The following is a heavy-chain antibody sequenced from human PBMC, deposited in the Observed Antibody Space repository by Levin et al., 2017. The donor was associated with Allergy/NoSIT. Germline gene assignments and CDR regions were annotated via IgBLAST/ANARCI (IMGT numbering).Heavy chain of an antibody. D-gene: IGHD6-19*01. CDR2: ISSNGGST. V-gene: IGHV3-64D*06. Sequence: PSGGSLRLSCSASGFTFSSYAMHWVRQAPGKGLEYVSVISSNGGSTYYADSVKGRVTISRDNSKNTLYLQMSSLRAEDTALYYCVKFGVGIAVGDYFDYWGQGTQVTVSS. J-gene: IGHJ4*02. CDR3: VKFGVGIAVGDYFDY. CDR1: GFTFSSYA.